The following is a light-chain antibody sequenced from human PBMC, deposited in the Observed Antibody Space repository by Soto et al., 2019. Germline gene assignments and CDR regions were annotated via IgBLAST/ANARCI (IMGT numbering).Light chain of an antibody. CDR2: AAS. CDR3: QQYYSYPQVT. Sequence: AIRMTQSPSSLSASTGDRVTITCRASQGISSYLAWYQQKPGKAPKLLIYAASTLQSGVPSRFSSSGSGTDFTLTISCLQSEDFATYYCQQYYSYPQVTFGPGTKVDIK. CDR1: QGISSY. V-gene: IGKV1-8*01. J-gene: IGKJ3*01.